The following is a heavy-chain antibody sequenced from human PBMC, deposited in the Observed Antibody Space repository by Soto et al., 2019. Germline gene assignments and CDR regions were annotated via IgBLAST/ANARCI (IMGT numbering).Heavy chain of an antibody. CDR2: ISYDGSNK. CDR3: AKVPQSKGGNMITFGGVIGTEVNYFDY. J-gene: IGHJ4*02. D-gene: IGHD3-16*02. CDR1: GFTFSSYG. V-gene: IGHV3-30*18. Sequence: GGSLRLSCAASGFTFSSYGMHWVRQAPGKGLEWVAVISYDGSNKYYADSVKGRFTISRDNSKNTLYLQMNSLRAEDTAVYYCAKVPQSKGGNMITFGGVIGTEVNYFDYWGQGTLVTVSS.